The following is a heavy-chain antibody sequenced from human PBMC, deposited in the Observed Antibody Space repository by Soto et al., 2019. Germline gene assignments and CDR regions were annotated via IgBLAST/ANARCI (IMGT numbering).Heavy chain of an antibody. CDR2: ISYDGSHK. CDR1: GFSFSHYG. J-gene: IGHJ6*02. CDR3: ARDREREQLGYYGVDV. Sequence: QVQVVESGGGVVQPGRSLRLSCVASGFSFSHYGMQWVRQAPGKGLEWVAVISYDGSHKYYGESVTGRFTISRDNSKNTLYLQMNSLRPDDTALYFCARDREREQLGYYGVDVRGQGTTVAVSS. V-gene: IGHV3-30*03. D-gene: IGHD6-13*01.